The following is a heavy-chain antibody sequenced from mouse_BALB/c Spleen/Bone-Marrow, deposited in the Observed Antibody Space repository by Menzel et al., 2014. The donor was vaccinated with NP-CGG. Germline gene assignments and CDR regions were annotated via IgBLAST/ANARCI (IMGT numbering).Heavy chain of an antibody. CDR2: ISNGGGST. J-gene: IGHJ4*01. CDR1: GFTFSSYT. V-gene: IGHV5-12-2*01. Sequence: EVKLQESGGGLVQPGGSLKLSCAASGFTFSSYTMSWVRQTPEKRLEWVAYISNGGGSTHYPDTVKGRFTISRDNAKNTLYLQMSSLKSEDTAMYYCARHPIYYYGGSWGNYAMDYWGQGTSVTVSS. D-gene: IGHD1-1*01. CDR3: ARHPIYYYGGSWGNYAMDY.